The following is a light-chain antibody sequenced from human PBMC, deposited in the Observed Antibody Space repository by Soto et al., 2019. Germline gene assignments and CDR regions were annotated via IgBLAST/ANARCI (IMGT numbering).Light chain of an antibody. V-gene: IGKV1-39*01. Sequence: EIEMTQSPSSLSASIGARVTISCRASQNIGSFLNWYPQKPGEAPRLLVYSAFRIQSGVPSRFNASGSGTDFTLSISSLQPEDFSTYYGQQGSTTPITFGQGTRLEIK. J-gene: IGKJ5*01. CDR2: SAF. CDR1: QNIGSF. CDR3: QQGSTTPIT.